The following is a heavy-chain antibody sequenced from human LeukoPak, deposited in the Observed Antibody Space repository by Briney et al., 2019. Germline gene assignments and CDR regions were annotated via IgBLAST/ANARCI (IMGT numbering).Heavy chain of an antibody. Sequence: SSETLSLTCAVYGGSFSDCYWTWIRQPPGKGLEWIGEINHSGSTTYNPSLKSRVTMSVDTSKNQFSLKLSSVTAADTAVYYCARVPLYNFWTARTFFDSWGQGTLVTVSS. D-gene: IGHD3/OR15-3a*01. CDR3: ARVPLYNFWTARTFFDS. CDR1: GGSFSDCY. J-gene: IGHJ4*02. CDR2: INHSGST. V-gene: IGHV4-34*01.